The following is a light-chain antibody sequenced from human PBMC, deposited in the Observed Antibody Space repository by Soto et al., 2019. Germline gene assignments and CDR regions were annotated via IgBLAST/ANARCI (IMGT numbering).Light chain of an antibody. CDR2: AAS. CDR3: QQYGTSPRT. CDR1: QSVTSNY. Sequence: EIVLTQSPDTWSXSAGQRAILXXXXSQSVTSNYLAWYQQKPGQAPRLLIYAASSRATGIPDRFSGSGSGTDFTLTISRLEPEDFAVYYCQQYGTSPRTFGQGTKVDIK. V-gene: IGKV3-20*01. J-gene: IGKJ1*01.